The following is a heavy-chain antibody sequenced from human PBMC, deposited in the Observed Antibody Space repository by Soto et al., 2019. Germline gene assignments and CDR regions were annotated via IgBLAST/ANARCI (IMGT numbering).Heavy chain of an antibody. D-gene: IGHD4-17*01. CDR1: GFTFSSYS. J-gene: IGHJ5*02. Sequence: GGSLRLSCAASGFTFSSYSMNWVRQAPGKGLEWVSSISSSSSYIYYADSVKGRFTISRDNAKNSLYLQMNSLRAEDTAVYYCARDPPTQHWFDPWGQGTLVTVSS. CDR3: ARDPPTQHWFDP. V-gene: IGHV3-21*01. CDR2: ISSSSSYI.